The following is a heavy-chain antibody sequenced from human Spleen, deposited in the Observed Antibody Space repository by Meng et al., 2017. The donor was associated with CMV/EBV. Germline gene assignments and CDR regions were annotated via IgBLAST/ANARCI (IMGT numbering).Heavy chain of an antibody. CDR2: INPSGGDT. CDR3: ARGPYSSSWSFPSWFDP. V-gene: IGHV1-46*01. CDR1: YTFTTYY. J-gene: IGHJ5*02. D-gene: IGHD6-13*01. Sequence: YTFTTYYLHWVRQAPGQGLEWMGIINPSGGDTTYAQEFQGRVTMTRDTSTSTVYMELYSLRFEDTAVYYCARGPYSSSWSFPSWFDPWGQGTLVTVSS.